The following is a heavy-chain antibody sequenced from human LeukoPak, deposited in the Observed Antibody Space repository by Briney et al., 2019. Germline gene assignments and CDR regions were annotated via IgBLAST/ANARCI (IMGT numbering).Heavy chain of an antibody. D-gene: IGHD6-19*01. CDR2: ISSSSSYI. Sequence: GGSLRLSCAASGFTFSSYSMNWVRQAPGKGLEWVSSISSSSSYIYYVDSVKGRFTISRDNAKNSLYLQMNSLRAEDTAVYYCARRYSSGWYDYWGQGTLVTVSS. CDR1: GFTFSSYS. V-gene: IGHV3-21*01. J-gene: IGHJ4*02. CDR3: ARRYSSGWYDY.